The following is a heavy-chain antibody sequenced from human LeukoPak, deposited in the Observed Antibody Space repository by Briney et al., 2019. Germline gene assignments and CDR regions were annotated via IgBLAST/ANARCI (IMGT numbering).Heavy chain of an antibody. V-gene: IGHV4-34*01. CDR3: ARGRALKYSYGLDYYYGMDV. J-gene: IGHJ6*02. Sequence: SETLSLTCAVCGGSFSGYYWSWLRQPPGKGLEWIGEINHSGSTNYNPSLKSRVTISVDTSKNQFSLKLSSVTAADTAVYYCARGRALKYSYGLDYYYGMDVWGQGTTVTVSS. CDR1: GGSFSGYY. CDR2: INHSGST. D-gene: IGHD5-18*01.